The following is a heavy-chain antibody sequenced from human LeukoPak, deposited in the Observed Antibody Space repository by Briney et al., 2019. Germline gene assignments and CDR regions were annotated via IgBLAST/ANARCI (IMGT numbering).Heavy chain of an antibody. D-gene: IGHD6-19*01. V-gene: IGHV4-59*01. J-gene: IGHJ4*02. CDR1: GFTFSSYA. Sequence: KPGGSLRLSCAASGFTFSSYAMSWIRQPPGKGLEWIGYIYYSGSTNYNPSLKSRVTISVDTSKNQFSLKLSSVTAADTAVYYCAVGRVAGSDYWGQGTLVTVSS. CDR2: IYYSGST. CDR3: AVGRVAGSDY.